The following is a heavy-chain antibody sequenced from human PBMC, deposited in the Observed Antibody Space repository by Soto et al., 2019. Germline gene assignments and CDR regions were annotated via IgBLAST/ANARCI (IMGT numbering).Heavy chain of an antibody. CDR2: ISDNGNTK. CDR3: ARDKGSSSWHSYDY. V-gene: IGHV3-30-3*01. J-gene: IGHJ4*02. Sequence: PGGSLRLSCAASGFTFSYYAMHWVRQAPGKGLEWMAVISDNGNTKYLADSVKGRFTISRDTSKNTLYLQMSSLRVEDTAVYYCARDKGSSSWHSYDYWGQGTLVTVSS. CDR1: GFTFSYYA. D-gene: IGHD2-2*01.